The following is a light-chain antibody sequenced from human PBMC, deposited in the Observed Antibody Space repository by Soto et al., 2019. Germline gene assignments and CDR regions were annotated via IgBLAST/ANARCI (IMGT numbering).Light chain of an antibody. CDR3: QHYNTWT. CDR2: KAS. Sequence: DIQMTQSPSTLSGSVGDRVTITCRASQTISSWLAWYQQKPGKAPKLLIYKASTLQSGVSSRFSGNGSGTEFSLTISSLQADDFGSYYCQHYNTWTFGPGTKVDNK. CDR1: QTISSW. V-gene: IGKV1-5*03. J-gene: IGKJ1*01.